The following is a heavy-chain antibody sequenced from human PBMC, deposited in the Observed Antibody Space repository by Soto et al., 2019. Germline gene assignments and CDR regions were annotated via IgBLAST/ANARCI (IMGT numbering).Heavy chain of an antibody. CDR1: GGTFSSYT. CDR2: TIPILGIA. Sequence: ASVKVSCKASGGTFSSYTISWVRQAPGQGLEWMGRTIPILGIANYAQKFQGRVTITADKSTSTAYMELSSLRSDDTAVYYCARRYSSSWYRWFDPWGQGTLVTVSS. J-gene: IGHJ5*02. V-gene: IGHV1-69*02. CDR3: ARRYSSSWYRWFDP. D-gene: IGHD6-13*01.